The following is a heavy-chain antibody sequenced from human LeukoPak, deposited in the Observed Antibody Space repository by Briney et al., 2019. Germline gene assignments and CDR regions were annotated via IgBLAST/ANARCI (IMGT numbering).Heavy chain of an antibody. D-gene: IGHD3-3*01. CDR3: ATYFGVVNGPDY. CDR1: GYTFTGYY. J-gene: IGHJ4*02. Sequence: ASVKVSCKASGYTFTGYYMHWVRQAPGQGLEWMGWINPNSGGTNYAQKFQGRVTITADKSTSTAYMELSSLRSEDTAVYYCATYFGVVNGPDYWGQGTLVTVSS. CDR2: INPNSGGT. V-gene: IGHV1-2*02.